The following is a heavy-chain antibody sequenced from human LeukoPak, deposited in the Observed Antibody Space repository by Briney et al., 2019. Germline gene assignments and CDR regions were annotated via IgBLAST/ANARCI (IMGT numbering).Heavy chain of an antibody. CDR2: ISGNGGST. Sequence: PGGSLRLSCAASGFTFRSYAMSWVRQAPGKGLEWVSAISGNGGSTYYADSVKGRFTISRDNSMNTLYLQMNSLRAEDTAVYYCAKDQGGAYYYDSSAYSYWGQGTLVTVSS. D-gene: IGHD3-22*01. CDR1: GFTFRSYA. CDR3: AKDQGGAYYYDSSAYSY. V-gene: IGHV3-23*01. J-gene: IGHJ4*02.